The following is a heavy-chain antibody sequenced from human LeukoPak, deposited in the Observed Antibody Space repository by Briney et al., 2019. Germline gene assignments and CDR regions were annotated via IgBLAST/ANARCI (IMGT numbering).Heavy chain of an antibody. CDR1: GYSFTSYW. Sequence: GESLKISCKGSGYSFTSYWIGWVRQMPGKGLEWMGIIYPGDSDTRYSPSFQGQVTISADKSISTAYLQWSSLKASDTAMYYCASTQKNTYYYDSSGPVEAFDIWGQGTMVTVSS. V-gene: IGHV5-51*01. J-gene: IGHJ3*02. D-gene: IGHD3-22*01. CDR3: ASTQKNTYYYDSSGPVEAFDI. CDR2: IYPGDSDT.